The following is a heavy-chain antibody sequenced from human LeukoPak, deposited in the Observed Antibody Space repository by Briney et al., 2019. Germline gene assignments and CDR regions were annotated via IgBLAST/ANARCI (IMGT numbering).Heavy chain of an antibody. D-gene: IGHD6-19*01. CDR3: ARGLEGYSAGWSRFCEY. J-gene: IGHJ4*02. CDR2: IYNTGST. V-gene: IGHV4-38-2*01. Sequence: PSETLSLTCGFSGYSISRGSYWGWIRQPPGTGLEGIGNIYNTGSTYYNPSLRSRVTISVETSKNQFFLKLTSVTAADTAVYYCARGLEGYSAGWSRFCEYWGQGTLATVSS. CDR1: GYSISRGSY.